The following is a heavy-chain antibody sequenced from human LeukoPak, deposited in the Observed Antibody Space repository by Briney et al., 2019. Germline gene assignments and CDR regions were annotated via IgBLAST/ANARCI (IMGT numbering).Heavy chain of an antibody. J-gene: IGHJ5*02. CDR3: ARHSVYYDSSGYPAAGWFDP. V-gene: IGHV4-4*07. CDR1: GGSISSYY. D-gene: IGHD3-22*01. CDR2: IYTSGST. Sequence: PSETLSLTCTVSGGSISSYYWSWIRQPAGKGLEWIGRIYTSGSTNYNPSLKSRVTISVDTSKNQFSLKLSSVTAADTAVYYCARHSVYYDSSGYPAAGWFDPWGQGTLVTVSS.